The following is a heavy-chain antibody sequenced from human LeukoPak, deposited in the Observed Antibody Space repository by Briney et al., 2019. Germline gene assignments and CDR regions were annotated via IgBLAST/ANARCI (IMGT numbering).Heavy chain of an antibody. D-gene: IGHD3-22*01. CDR1: GYTFTGCY. V-gene: IGHV1-2*02. CDR3: TRRSYGSSGYYQISDFDY. CDR2: INTSSGDT. Sequence: AAVTVSCKASGYTFTGCYVHGVRQAPGQGLEWMGWINTSSGDTNYAQKFQGRVTMTRDTSISTAYMDLSRLRSDDTAVYYCTRRSYGSSGYYQISDFDYWGQGTLVTVSS. J-gene: IGHJ4*02.